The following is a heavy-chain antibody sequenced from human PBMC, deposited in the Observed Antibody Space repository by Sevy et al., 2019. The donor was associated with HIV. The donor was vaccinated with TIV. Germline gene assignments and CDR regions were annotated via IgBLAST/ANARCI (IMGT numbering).Heavy chain of an antibody. CDR1: GFTFSDYY. Sequence: GGSLRLSCAASGFTFSDYYMSWIRQAPGKGLEWVSYISSSGSTIYYADSVKGRFTISRDNAKNSLYLQMNSLRAEDTAVYYCTRPHWDAYAFDVWGQGTMVTVSS. V-gene: IGHV3-11*01. J-gene: IGHJ3*01. CDR3: TRPHWDAYAFDV. CDR2: ISSSGSTI. D-gene: IGHD3-16*01.